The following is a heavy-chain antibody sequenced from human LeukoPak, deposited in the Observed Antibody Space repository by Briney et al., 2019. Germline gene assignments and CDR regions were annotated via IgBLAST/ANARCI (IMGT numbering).Heavy chain of an antibody. CDR2: ISGSGGAT. CDR1: GFTFSSSP. V-gene: IGHV3-23*01. CDR3: GKYVQTSVGANDY. J-gene: IGHJ4*02. Sequence: GGSLRLSCAASGFTFSSSPMDWVRQAPGKGLEWVSVISGSGGATFYGDSVQGRFTISRDNSRDTLYLQMNSLTAEDTAVYYCGKYVQTSVGANDYWGQGTLVTVSS. D-gene: IGHD1-26*01.